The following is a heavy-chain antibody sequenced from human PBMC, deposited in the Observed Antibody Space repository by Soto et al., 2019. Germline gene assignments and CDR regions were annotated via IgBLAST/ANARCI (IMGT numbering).Heavy chain of an antibody. J-gene: IGHJ2*01. V-gene: IGHV1-69*12. CDR1: GGTFSSYA. CDR3: ARGEGWLHPLTYWYFDL. CDR2: IIPIFGTA. Sequence: QVQLVQSGAEVKKPGSSVKVSCKASGGTFSSYAISWVRQAPGQGLEWMGGIIPIFGTANYAQKFQGRVTITAAESTSTAYMELSSLRSEDTAVYYCARGEGWLHPLTYWYFDLWGRGTLVTVSS. D-gene: IGHD5-12*01.